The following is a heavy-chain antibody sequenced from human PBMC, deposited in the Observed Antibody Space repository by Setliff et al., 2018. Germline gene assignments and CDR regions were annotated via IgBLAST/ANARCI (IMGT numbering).Heavy chain of an antibody. CDR3: TRGPFSGVGYYFDS. CDR1: GFTFSGYY. V-gene: IGHV4-39*07. J-gene: IGHJ4*02. CDR2: IYYSGST. Sequence: GSLRLSCAASGFTFSGYYMQWVRQAPGKGLEWIGSIYYSGSTYYNPSLKSRVTMSIDTSKNQFSLKVSSVTAADTAVYYCTRGPFSGVGYYFDSWGQGTLVTVSS. D-gene: IGHD1-26*01.